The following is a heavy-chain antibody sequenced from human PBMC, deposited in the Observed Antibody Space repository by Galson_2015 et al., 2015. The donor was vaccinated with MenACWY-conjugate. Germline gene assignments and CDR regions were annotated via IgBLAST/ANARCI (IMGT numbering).Heavy chain of an antibody. D-gene: IGHD2-2*01. J-gene: IGHJ4*02. Sequence: SVKVSCKASGYTFTSYAMHWVRQAPGQRLEWMGWINAGNGNTKYSQKLQGRVTITRDTSASTAYMELSSLRSEDTAVYYCARASTYCSSTSCYGGYWGQGPLVTVSS. CDR3: ARASTYCSSTSCYGGY. V-gene: IGHV1-3*01. CDR2: INAGNGNT. CDR1: GYTFTSYA.